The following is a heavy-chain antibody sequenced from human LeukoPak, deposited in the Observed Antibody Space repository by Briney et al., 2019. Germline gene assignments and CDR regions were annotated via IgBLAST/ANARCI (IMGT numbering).Heavy chain of an antibody. CDR1: GYTFTSYA. CDR3: ARDPAPSVGYCSGGSCYLGMYFDY. D-gene: IGHD2-15*01. CDR2: IIPILGIA. Sequence: ASVKVSCKASGYTFTSYAMHWVRQAPGQGLEWMGRIIPILGIANYAQKFQGRVTITADKSTSTAYMELSSLRSEDTAVYYCARDPAPSVGYCSGGSCYLGMYFDYWGQGTLVTVSS. V-gene: IGHV1-69*04. J-gene: IGHJ4*02.